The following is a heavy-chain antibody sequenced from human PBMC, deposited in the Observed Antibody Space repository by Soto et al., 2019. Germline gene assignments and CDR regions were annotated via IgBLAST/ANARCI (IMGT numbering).Heavy chain of an antibody. V-gene: IGHV3-48*01. D-gene: IGHD3-3*01. J-gene: IGHJ4*02. CDR1: GFTFSRYS. CDR3: ASFGFLDWFSLH. CDR2: ISSSSDTI. Sequence: PEGSLRLSCAASGFTFSRYSMNWVRQAPGKGLEWLSYISSSSDTIYYADSVKGRFTISRDNAKSSLYLQMNSLRAEDTAVYYCASFGFLDWFSLHWGQGTLVTVSS.